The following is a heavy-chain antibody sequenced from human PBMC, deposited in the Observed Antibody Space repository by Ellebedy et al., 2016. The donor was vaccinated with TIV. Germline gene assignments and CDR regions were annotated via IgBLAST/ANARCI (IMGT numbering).Heavy chain of an antibody. D-gene: IGHD3-22*01. V-gene: IGHV3-23*01. Sequence: PGGSLRLSCAASGFTFGFSFSRYAMSWVRQAPGKGLEWVSGISGSGGSTYYADSVKGRFTISRDDAQNSLYLQMNSLTAEDTAFYYCARDKRESGFGVWGQGTLVTVSS. CDR2: ISGSGGST. J-gene: IGHJ4*02. CDR1: GFTFGFSFSRYA. CDR3: ARDKRESGFGV.